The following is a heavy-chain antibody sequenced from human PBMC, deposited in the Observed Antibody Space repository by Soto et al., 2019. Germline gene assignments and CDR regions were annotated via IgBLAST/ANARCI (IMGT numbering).Heavy chain of an antibody. V-gene: IGHV2-70*01. CDR1: GFSLSTSGMC. CDR3: ARIRAAGTHFSSYGMDV. CDR2: IDWDDDK. J-gene: IGHJ6*02. D-gene: IGHD6-13*01. Sequence: GSGPTLVNPTQTLTLTCTFSGFSLSTSGMCVSWIRQPPGKALEWLALIDWDDDKYYSTSLKTRLTISKDTSKNQVVLTMTNMDPVDTATYYCARIRAAGTHFSSYGMDVWGQGTTVTVSS.